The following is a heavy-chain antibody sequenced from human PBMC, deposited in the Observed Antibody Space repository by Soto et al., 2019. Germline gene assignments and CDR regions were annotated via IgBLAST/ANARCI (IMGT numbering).Heavy chain of an antibody. J-gene: IGHJ6*02. CDR1: GFTVSSNY. V-gene: IGHV3-53*01. D-gene: IGHD3-10*01. CDR2: IYSGGST. CDR3: ARDQISGYYYGLDV. Sequence: GGSLRLSCAASGFTVSSNYMSWVRQAPGKGLEWVSVIYSGGSTYYADSVKGRFTISRDNSKNTLYLQMNSLRAEDTAVYYCARDQISGYYYGLDVWGQGTTGTVS.